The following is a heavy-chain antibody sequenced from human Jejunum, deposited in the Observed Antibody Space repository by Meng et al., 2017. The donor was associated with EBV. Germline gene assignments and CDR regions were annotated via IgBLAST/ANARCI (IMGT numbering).Heavy chain of an antibody. D-gene: IGHD3-16*01. V-gene: IGHV3-30-3*01. CDR1: GFTFSGHA. J-gene: IGHJ4*02. CDR3: TREWGADY. CDR2: ISNDGNNK. Sequence: QVQLVEPGGVFVQPRRSLRLSCAVSGFTFSGHAMQCVRHAPGKGLKWGALISNDGNNKYYADSVKGRFTISRDNSKNTLYLQMNSLRVDDTALYYCTREWGADYWGQGTLVTVSS.